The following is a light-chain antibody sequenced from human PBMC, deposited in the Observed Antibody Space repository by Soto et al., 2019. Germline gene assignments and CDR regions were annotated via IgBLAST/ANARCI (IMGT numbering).Light chain of an antibody. CDR3: KQRINVPLS. J-gene: IGKJ4*01. V-gene: IGKV3-11*01. CDR1: QSVNSY. Sequence: EIVLTQSPATLSLSPGERATLSCRASQSVNSYLAWYQQKPGQAPRLLIDDAFNRATGIPTRFSGSGSGTDFTLTINSLEPEDFAVYYCKQRINVPLSFVGGTEMEIK. CDR2: DAF.